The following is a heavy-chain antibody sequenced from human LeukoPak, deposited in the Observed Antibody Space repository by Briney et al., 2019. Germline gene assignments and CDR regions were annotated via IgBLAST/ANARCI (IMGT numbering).Heavy chain of an antibody. CDR3: ARDRGHGGSPFDN. CDR1: GYTFTSYY. J-gene: IGHJ4*02. V-gene: IGHV1-46*01. Sequence: ASVKVSCKASGYTFTSYYMHWVRQAPGQGLEWMGIINPSGGSTSYAQKFQGRVTMTRDMSTSTVYMELSSLRSEDTAVYYCARDRGHGGSPFDNWGQGTLVTVSS. CDR2: INPSGGST. D-gene: IGHD1-26*01.